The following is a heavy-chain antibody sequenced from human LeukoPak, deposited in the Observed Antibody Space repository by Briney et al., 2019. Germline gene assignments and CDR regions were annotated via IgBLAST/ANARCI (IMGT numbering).Heavy chain of an antibody. CDR2: ISGSGGST. D-gene: IGHD6-13*01. V-gene: IGHV3-23*01. J-gene: IGHJ6*02. CDR3: ARVRYSKYYYYGMDV. CDR1: GFTFSSYA. Sequence: GGSLRLSCAASGFTFSSYAMSWVRQAPGKGLEWVSAISGSGGSTYYADSVKGRFTISRDNSKNTLYLQMNSLRAEDTAVYYCARVRYSKYYYYGMDVWGQGTTVTVSS.